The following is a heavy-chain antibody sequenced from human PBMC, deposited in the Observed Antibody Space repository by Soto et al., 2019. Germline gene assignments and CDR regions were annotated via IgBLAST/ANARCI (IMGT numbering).Heavy chain of an antibody. CDR1: GFTFSSYG. Sequence: QVQLVESGGGVVQPGRSLRLSCAASGFTFSSYGMHWVRQAPGKGLEWVAVISYDGSNKYYADSVKGRFTISRDNSKNRLYLQMNSRRAEDTAVYSGGKDRAMVGAIPSFHYWGQGTLVTSSS. J-gene: IGHJ4*02. CDR3: GKDRAMVGAIPSFHY. D-gene: IGHD1-26*01. CDR2: ISYDGSNK. V-gene: IGHV3-30*18.